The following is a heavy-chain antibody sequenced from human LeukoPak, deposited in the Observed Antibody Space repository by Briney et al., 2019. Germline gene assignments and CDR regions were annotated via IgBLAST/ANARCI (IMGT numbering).Heavy chain of an antibody. CDR2: IYPGDSDT. Sequence: GESLKISCKGSGYSFTSYWIGWVRQMPEKGLEWMGIIYPGDSDTRYSPSFQGQVTISADKSISTAYLQWSSLKASDTAMYYCATRYCSSTSCSFPFDYWGQGTLVTVSS. CDR3: ATRYCSSTSCSFPFDY. CDR1: GYSFTSYW. J-gene: IGHJ4*02. V-gene: IGHV5-51*01. D-gene: IGHD2-2*01.